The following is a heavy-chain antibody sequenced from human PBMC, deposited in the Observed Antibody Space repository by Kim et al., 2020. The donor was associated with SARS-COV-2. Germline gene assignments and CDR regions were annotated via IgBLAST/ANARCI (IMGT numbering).Heavy chain of an antibody. D-gene: IGHD2-2*01. CDR2: ISSSSSTI. CDR3: ARGYCSSTTCYGRFDY. Sequence: GGSLRLSCAASGFTFSSYSMNWVRQAPGKGLEWVSYISSSSSTIYYADSVKGRFTISRDNAKNSLYLQMNSLRDEDTAVYYCARGYCSSTTCYGRFDYWGQGTLVTVSS. J-gene: IGHJ4*02. V-gene: IGHV3-48*02. CDR1: GFTFSSYS.